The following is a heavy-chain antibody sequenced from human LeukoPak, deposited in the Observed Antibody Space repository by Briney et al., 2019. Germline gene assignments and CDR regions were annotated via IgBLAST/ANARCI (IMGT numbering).Heavy chain of an antibody. J-gene: IGHJ6*04. V-gene: IGHV1-18*04. CDR3: ARASEEGSSWLFGMDV. D-gene: IGHD6-13*01. Sequence: ASVKVSCKASGYTFTSYGISWVRQAPGQGLEWMGWISAYNGNTNYAQKLQGRVTMTTDTSTSTAYMELRSLRSDDTAVYYCARASEEGSSWLFGMDVWGKGTTVTVSS. CDR1: GYTFTSYG. CDR2: ISAYNGNT.